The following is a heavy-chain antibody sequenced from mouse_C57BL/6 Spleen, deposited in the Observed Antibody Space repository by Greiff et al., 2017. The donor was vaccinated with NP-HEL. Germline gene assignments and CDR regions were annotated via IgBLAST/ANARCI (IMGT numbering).Heavy chain of an antibody. D-gene: IGHD2-5*01. CDR2: ISYDGSN. Sequence: EVKLMESGPGLVKPSQSLSLTCSVTGYSITSGYYWNWIRQFPGNKLEWMGYISYDGSNNYNPSLKNRISITRDTSKNQFFLKLNSVTTEDTATYYCARVTDYSNFWFAYWGQGTLVTVSA. CDR1: GYSITSGYY. CDR3: ARVTDYSNFWFAY. V-gene: IGHV3-6*01. J-gene: IGHJ3*01.